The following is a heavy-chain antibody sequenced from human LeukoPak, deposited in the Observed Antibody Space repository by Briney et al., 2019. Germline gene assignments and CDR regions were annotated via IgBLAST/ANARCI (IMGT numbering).Heavy chain of an antibody. CDR1: GASFSGSY. CDR2: INHSGST. J-gene: IGHJ4*02. Sequence: SETLSPTCAVYGASFSGSYCSWVRQPPGRGRESHVEINHSGSTTYNTPLKSRATTSVDTSKNQFSLKLSYVTAADTAVYCCASAKGPLCQPPLNYFDYWGQGTLVTVSS. D-gene: IGHD2-2*01. V-gene: IGHV4-34*01. CDR3: ASAKGPLCQPPLNYFDY.